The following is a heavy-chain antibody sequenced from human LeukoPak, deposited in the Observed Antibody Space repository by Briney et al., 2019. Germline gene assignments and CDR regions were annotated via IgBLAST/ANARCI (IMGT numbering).Heavy chain of an antibody. CDR2: ISAYNGNT. CDR3: ARGRGALYYDFWSGYHSEYKDAFDI. CDR1: GYTFTSYG. Sequence: ASVKVSCKASGYTFTSYGISWVRQAPGQGLEWMGWISAYNGNTNYAQKLQGRVTMTTDTSTSTAYMELRSLRSDDTAVYYCARGRGALYYDFWSGYHSEYKDAFDIWGQGTMVTVSS. V-gene: IGHV1-18*01. J-gene: IGHJ3*02. D-gene: IGHD3-3*01.